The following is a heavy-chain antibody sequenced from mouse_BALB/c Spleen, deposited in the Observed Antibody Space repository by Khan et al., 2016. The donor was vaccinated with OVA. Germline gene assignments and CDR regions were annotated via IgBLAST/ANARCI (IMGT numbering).Heavy chain of an antibody. CDR2: IKYSGST. V-gene: IGHV3-2*02. CDR3: ARSGTISTVVVTDFDY. D-gene: IGHD1-1*01. CDR1: GYSITSDYA. Sequence: EVQLQESGPGLVKPSQSLSLTCNVTGYSITSDYAWNWIRQFPGNKLEWMGYIKYSGSTSYNPSLKSRISLTRDTSTNQFFLQLNSVTTEDTATYYCARSGTISTVVVTDFDYWGQGTTLTVSS. J-gene: IGHJ2*01.